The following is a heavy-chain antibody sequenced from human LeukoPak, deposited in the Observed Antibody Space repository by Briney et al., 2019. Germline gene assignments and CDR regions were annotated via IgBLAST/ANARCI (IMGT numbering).Heavy chain of an antibody. CDR1: GFTFSDYY. CDR2: ISSSGSTI. J-gene: IGHJ4*02. V-gene: IGHV3-11*01. Sequence: GGSLRLSCAASGFTFSDYYMSWIRLAPGKGLEWVSYISSSGSTIYYADSVKGRFTISRDNAKNSLYLQMNSLRAEDTAVYYCARDSPGVLMVYAPHFDYWGQGTLVTVSS. D-gene: IGHD2-8*01. CDR3: ARDSPGVLMVYAPHFDY.